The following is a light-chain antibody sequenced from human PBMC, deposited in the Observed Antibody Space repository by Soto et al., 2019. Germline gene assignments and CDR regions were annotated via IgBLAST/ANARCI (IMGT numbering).Light chain of an antibody. CDR2: DAY. CDR3: QQRRNWNPIT. V-gene: IGKV3-11*01. CDR1: QSVSIY. Sequence: SGLAQFPGPLSISPKERATLSCKARQSVSIYIAWSQQQPGQAPGPLIHDAYKRTTGIAARFSGSGSGTDFTFTITSLEPEDDAVYYCQQRRNWNPITFGQGTRLEI. J-gene: IGKJ5*01.